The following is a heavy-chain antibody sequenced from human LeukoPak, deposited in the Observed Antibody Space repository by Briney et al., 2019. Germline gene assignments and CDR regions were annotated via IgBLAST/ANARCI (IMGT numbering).Heavy chain of an antibody. CDR2: MFYVGDT. CDR1: GGSISSSSYY. Sequence: SETLSLTCTVSGGSISSSSYYWGWIRQPPGKELQWIGNMFYVGDTYYNPSLKSRLTMSVDTSKNQLYLRLGSVTAADTAVYYCARSDDSVYAPFDYWGQGIQVIVSS. D-gene: IGHD5/OR15-5a*01. V-gene: IGHV4-39*01. CDR3: ARSDDSVYAPFDY. J-gene: IGHJ4*02.